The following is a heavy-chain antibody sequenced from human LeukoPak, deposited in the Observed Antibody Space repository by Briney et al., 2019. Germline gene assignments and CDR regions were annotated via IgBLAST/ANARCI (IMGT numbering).Heavy chain of an antibody. CDR1: GYTFTGYY. Sequence: ASVNVSCKASGYTFTGYYMHWVRQAPGQGLEWIRWINPNSGGTNYAQKYEGRDTMTRDTSISTAYMELSRLRSDDTAVYYCARGIGSEYSSSFVYWGQGTLVTVSS. V-gene: IGHV1-2*02. J-gene: IGHJ4*02. D-gene: IGHD6-6*01. CDR3: ARGIGSEYSSSFVY. CDR2: INPNSGGT.